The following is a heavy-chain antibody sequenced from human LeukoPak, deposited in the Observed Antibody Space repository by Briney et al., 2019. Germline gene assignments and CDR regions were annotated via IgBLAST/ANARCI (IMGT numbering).Heavy chain of an antibody. D-gene: IGHD2-15*01. V-gene: IGHV3-7*01. J-gene: IGHJ4*02. CDR2: IKQDGSEK. CDR1: GFTFSSYW. CDR3: ARTGSSVHFDY. Sequence: GGSLRLSCAASGFTFSSYWMSWVRQAPGKGLEWVANIKQDGSEKCYVDSVKGRSTISRDNAKNSLYLQMNSLRAEDTAVYYCARTGSSVHFDYWGQGTLVTVSS.